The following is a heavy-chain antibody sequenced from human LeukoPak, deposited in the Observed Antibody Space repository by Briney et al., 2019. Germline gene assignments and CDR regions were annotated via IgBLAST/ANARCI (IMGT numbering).Heavy chain of an antibody. CDR1: GYRFTSYY. J-gene: IGHJ5*02. CDR3: ARNQDSALGFDP. CDR2: INPSGGTT. D-gene: IGHD3-16*01. Sequence: ASVKVSCMASGYRFTSYYIHWVRQAPGQGLQWMGVINPSGGTTSYAQKFQGRLTVTRDTSTSTVSMELSSLRSEDTAVYYCARNQDSALGFDPWGQGSLVTVSS. V-gene: IGHV1-46*01.